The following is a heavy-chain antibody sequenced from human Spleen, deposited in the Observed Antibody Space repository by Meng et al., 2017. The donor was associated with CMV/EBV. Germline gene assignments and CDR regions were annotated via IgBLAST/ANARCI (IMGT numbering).Heavy chain of an antibody. V-gene: IGHV4-4*02. J-gene: IGHJ6*02. Sequence: SETLSLTCAVSGGSISSNNWWSWVRQPPGKGLEWIGDIYHSGRTNYNPSLKSRVTISVDTSKNQFSLKLSSVTAADTAVYYCARGVAARHYYYGMDVWGQGTTVTVSS. CDR2: IYHSGRT. D-gene: IGHD6-6*01. CDR3: ARGVAARHYYYGMDV. CDR1: GGSISSNNW.